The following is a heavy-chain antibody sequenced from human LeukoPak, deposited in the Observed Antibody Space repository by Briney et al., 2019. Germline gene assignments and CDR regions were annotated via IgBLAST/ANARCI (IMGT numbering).Heavy chain of an antibody. V-gene: IGHV1-18*01. CDR1: GYTFTSYG. J-gene: IGHJ6*02. CDR3: AKGPSIAAAGGYYYGMDV. Sequence: ASVKVSCKASGYTFTSYGISWVRQAPGQGLEWMGWITTYNGNTKYAQEFQGRVTVTTDTSTSTAYMELRSLRSDDTAVYYCAKGPSIAAAGGYYYGMDVWGQGTTVTVSS. D-gene: IGHD6-13*01. CDR2: ITTYNGNT.